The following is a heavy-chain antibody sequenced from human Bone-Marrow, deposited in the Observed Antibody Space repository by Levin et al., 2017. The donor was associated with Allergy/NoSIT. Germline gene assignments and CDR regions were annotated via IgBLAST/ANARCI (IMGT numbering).Heavy chain of an antibody. CDR1: GGSVSSGDCQ. CDR2: IYHSGST. Sequence: SETLSLTCTVSGGSVSSGDCQWTWIRQPPGTGLEWIGSIYHSGSTYYNPSLKSRIFISMDASKNQFSLKLSSATASDTAVYYCARDYYDSSGSYFRTFDYWGQGSLVTVSS. J-gene: IGHJ4*02. CDR3: ARDYYDSSGSYFRTFDY. D-gene: IGHD3-22*01. V-gene: IGHV4-30-4*01.